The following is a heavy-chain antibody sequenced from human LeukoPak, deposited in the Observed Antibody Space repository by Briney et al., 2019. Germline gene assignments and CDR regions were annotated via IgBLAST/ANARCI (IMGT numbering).Heavy chain of an antibody. J-gene: IGHJ5*02. CDR2: IYWDDDK. D-gene: IGHD3-22*01. Sequence: SGPTLVNPTQTLTLTCTFSGFSLSTSGVGVGWIRQPPGKALEWLALIYWDDDKRYSPSLKSRLTITKDTSKNQVFLTMTNMDPVDTATYYCAHRGPYYYDSSGYYYSWFDPWGQGTLVTVSS. CDR1: GFSLSTSGVG. V-gene: IGHV2-5*02. CDR3: AHRGPYYYDSSGYYYSWFDP.